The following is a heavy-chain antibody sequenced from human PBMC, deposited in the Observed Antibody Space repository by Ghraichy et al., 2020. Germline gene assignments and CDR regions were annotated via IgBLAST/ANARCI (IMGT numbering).Heavy chain of an antibody. CDR1: GGSIGSSY. D-gene: IGHD6-19*01. CDR2: IYYSGGT. Sequence: SETLSLTCTVYGGSIGSSYWSWIRQPPWKGLEWIGYIYYSGGTNSNPSLRSRVTISVDTSKNQFSLKLTSVTAADTAVYYCARGSGSGWYYFDYWGQGTLVTVSS. V-gene: IGHV4-59*01. CDR3: ARGSGSGWYYFDY. J-gene: IGHJ4*02.